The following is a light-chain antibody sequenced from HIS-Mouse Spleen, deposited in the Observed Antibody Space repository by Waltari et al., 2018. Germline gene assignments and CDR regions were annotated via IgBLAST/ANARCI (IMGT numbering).Light chain of an antibody. CDR3: QQYYSYPLT. CDR2: AAS. J-gene: IGKJ3*01. V-gene: IGKV1-8*01. Sequence: AIRMTQSPSSFSASTGDRVTITWRASQGISSYLAWYKQKPGKAPKLLIYAASTLQSGVPARFGGSGSGTDFTLTISCLQSEDFATYYCQQYYSYPLTFGPGTKVDIK. CDR1: QGISSY.